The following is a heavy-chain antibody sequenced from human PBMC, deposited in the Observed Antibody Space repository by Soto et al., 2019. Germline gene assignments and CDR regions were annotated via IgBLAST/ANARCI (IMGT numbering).Heavy chain of an antibody. CDR3: ARQTSTIFGVIIFDY. J-gene: IGHJ4*02. CDR2: VFFTGIT. Sequence: SETLSLTCTVSGGSISSYYCSWIRQPPGKGLEWIGYVFFTGITNYNPSLTSRVTVSVDTSRSQFSLKLTSVTAADTAVYYCARQTSTIFGVIIFDYWGQGTLVTVSS. CDR1: GGSISSYY. V-gene: IGHV4-59*01. D-gene: IGHD3-3*01.